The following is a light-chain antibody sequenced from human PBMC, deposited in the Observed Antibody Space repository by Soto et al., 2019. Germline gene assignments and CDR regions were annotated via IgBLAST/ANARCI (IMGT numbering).Light chain of an antibody. Sequence: DIQMTQSPSSLSASVGDRITITCRASQSISRYLNWYQHKPGKAPKLLINAASSLERGVPSRFSGGGSGTDFTLNISSLQPDDFATYYCQQGHSFPITFGQGTRLEIK. CDR3: QQGHSFPIT. V-gene: IGKV1-39*01. J-gene: IGKJ5*01. CDR1: QSISRY. CDR2: AAS.